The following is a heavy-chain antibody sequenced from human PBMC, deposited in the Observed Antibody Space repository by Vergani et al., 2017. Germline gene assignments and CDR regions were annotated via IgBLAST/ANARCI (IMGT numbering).Heavy chain of an antibody. CDR1: GGSISSYY. D-gene: IGHD3-10*01. CDR3: ARVGYYYGSGRAAPIQYYYYYGMDV. V-gene: IGHV4-59*01. J-gene: IGHJ6*02. CDR2: IYYSGST. Sequence: QVQLQESGPGLVKPSETLSLTCTVSGGSISSYYWSWIRQPPGKGLEWIGYIYYSGSTNYNPSLKSRVTISVDRSKNQFSLKLSSVTGADTAVYYCARVGYYYGSGRAAPIQYYYYYGMDVWGQGTTVTVSS.